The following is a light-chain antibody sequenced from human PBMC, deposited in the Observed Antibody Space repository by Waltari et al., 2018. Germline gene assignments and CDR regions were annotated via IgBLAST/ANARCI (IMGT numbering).Light chain of an antibody. CDR2: DAS. V-gene: IGKV1-33*01. Sequence: DIQMTQSPSSLSASVGDRVTIPCQASQDISNYLNWYQQKPGKAPKLLIYDASNLETGVPSRFSGSGSGTDFTFTISSLQPEDIATYYYQQYDNLLFTFGPGTKVDIK. CDR1: QDISNY. CDR3: QQYDNLLFT. J-gene: IGKJ3*01.